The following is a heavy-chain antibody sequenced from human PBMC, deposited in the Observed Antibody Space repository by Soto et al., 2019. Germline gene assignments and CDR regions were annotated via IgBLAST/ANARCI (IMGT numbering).Heavy chain of an antibody. CDR3: TRDGCSSTSLYLFDY. CDR2: IRSKAYAGTT. V-gene: IGHV3-49*04. Sequence: PGGTLRLSCTASGFTVGDYAMSWVRQAPGKGMEWVGFIRSKAYAGTTEYAASVKGRFTISRDDSKSIAYLQMNSLKTEDTAVYYCTRDGCSSTSLYLFDYWGQGTLVTVSS. D-gene: IGHD2-2*01. J-gene: IGHJ4*02. CDR1: GFTVGDYA.